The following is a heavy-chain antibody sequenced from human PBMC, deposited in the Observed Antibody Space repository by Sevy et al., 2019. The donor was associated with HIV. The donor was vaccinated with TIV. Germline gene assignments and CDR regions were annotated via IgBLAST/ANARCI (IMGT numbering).Heavy chain of an antibody. J-gene: IGHJ4*02. V-gene: IGHV3-23*01. CDR3: AKLLLGYLDDVDY. CDR2: ISESGGRT. D-gene: IGHD3-9*01. CDR1: GLTFTNYA. Sequence: GGYLRLSCAASGLTFTNYAMTWVRQAPGKGLEWVSGISESGGRTYYADSVKGRFTISRDNSKNTLYLQMNSLRAEDTAVYFCAKLLLGYLDDVDYWGQGTLVTVSS.